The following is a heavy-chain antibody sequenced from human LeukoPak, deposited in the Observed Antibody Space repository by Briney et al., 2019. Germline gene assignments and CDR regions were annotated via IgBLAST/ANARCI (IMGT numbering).Heavy chain of an antibody. CDR1: GFTFSTYA. CDR2: ISSNGGST. J-gene: IGHJ5*02. V-gene: IGHV3-64D*09. CDR3: AKCVYSNIYYWFDP. D-gene: IGHD6-13*01. Sequence: GGSLRLSCSASGFTFSTYAMHWVRQAPGKGLEYVSAISSNGGSTYYADSVKGRFTISRDNSKNTLYLQMSSLRTEDTALYYCAKCVYSNIYYWFDPWGQGTLVSVSS.